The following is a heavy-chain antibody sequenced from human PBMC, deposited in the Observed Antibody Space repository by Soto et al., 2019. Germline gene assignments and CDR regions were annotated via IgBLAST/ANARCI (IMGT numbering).Heavy chain of an antibody. J-gene: IGHJ4*02. CDR1: GFTVSTKY. D-gene: IGHD3-16*01. V-gene: IGHV3-66*01. CDR2: IYSGGST. CDR3: ARDPWAADY. Sequence: EVQLVESGGGLVQPGGSLRLSCAASGFTVSTKYMSWVRQAPGKGLEWVSVIYSGGSTFYADSVRGRFTISRDNSKNTMNLQMNSLRAEDTAVYYYARDPWAADYWGQGTLVTVS.